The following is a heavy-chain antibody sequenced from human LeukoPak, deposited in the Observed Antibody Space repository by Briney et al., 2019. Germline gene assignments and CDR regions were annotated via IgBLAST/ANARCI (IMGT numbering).Heavy chain of an antibody. Sequence: GGSLRLSCAASGFIFSSYGMHWIRQAPGKGLEWVAVISNDGSSKYYADSVKGRFTISRDNSKNTLYLQMNSLRAEDTAVYYCANGNYYGSSAYPDHWGQGTLVTVSS. CDR3: ANGNYYGSSAYPDH. J-gene: IGHJ5*02. D-gene: IGHD3-22*01. CDR1: GFIFSSYG. V-gene: IGHV3-30*18. CDR2: ISNDGSSK.